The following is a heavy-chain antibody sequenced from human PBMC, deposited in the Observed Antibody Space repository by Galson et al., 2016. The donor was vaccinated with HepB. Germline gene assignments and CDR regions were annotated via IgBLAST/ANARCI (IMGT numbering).Heavy chain of an antibody. CDR3: AREGCINGVCHLDGFDV. CDR2: IHGGVTT. D-gene: IGHD2-8*01. V-gene: IGHV3-53*01. J-gene: IGHJ3*01. CDR1: GFTVSYNF. Sequence: SLRLSCAASGFTVSYNFMSWVRQAPGKGLEWVSVIHGGVTTSYYADSVEGRFTVSRDDSKNTLYLQMNSLRVEDTAVYYCAREGCINGVCHLDGFDVWGQGTMVTVSS.